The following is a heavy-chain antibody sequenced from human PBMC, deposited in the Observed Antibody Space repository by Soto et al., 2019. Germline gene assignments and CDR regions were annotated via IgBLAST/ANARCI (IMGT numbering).Heavy chain of an antibody. Sequence: PGESLKLSCKGPGYSFTNYWSVWVRQMPGKGLEWMGIIFPGDSDTRYSPSFQGQVTISADKSISTAYLQWSSLRASDTAMYYYARIGYSGYNYYYYYYMDVWGKGTTVTVSS. J-gene: IGHJ6*03. V-gene: IGHV5-51*01. D-gene: IGHD5-12*01. CDR2: IFPGDSDT. CDR1: GYSFTNYW. CDR3: ARIGYSGYNYYYYYYMDV.